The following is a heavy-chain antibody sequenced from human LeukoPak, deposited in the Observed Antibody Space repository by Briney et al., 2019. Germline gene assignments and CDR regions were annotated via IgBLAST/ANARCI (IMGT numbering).Heavy chain of an antibody. Sequence: GESLKISRKGSGYRFFSYWIGWVPQIPGKGLEWVGMIYPGDSDIRFSPSFQGQVTISADKSINTAYLQWSSLKASDTAMYYCARRYTGSWFQGLGWYFDLWGRGTLVTVSS. CDR3: ARRYTGSWFQGLGWYFDL. CDR1: GYRFFSYW. CDR2: IYPGDSDI. J-gene: IGHJ2*01. D-gene: IGHD6-13*01. V-gene: IGHV5-51*01.